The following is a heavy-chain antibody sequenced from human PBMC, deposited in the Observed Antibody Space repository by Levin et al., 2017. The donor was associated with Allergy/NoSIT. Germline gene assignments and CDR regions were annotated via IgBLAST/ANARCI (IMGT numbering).Heavy chain of an antibody. CDR2: ISAGGGNT. Sequence: GGSLRLSCAASGFSFSTYAFCWFRLXXGKGLEWVSVISAGGGNTNYAESVKGRFTISRDNSKDTLYLQMNSLTAEDTAVYYCAKAGSSWYIEIDHWGQGTLVTVSS. J-gene: IGHJ4*02. V-gene: IGHV3-23*01. D-gene: IGHD6-13*01. CDR3: AKAGSSWYIEIDH. CDR1: GFSFSTYA.